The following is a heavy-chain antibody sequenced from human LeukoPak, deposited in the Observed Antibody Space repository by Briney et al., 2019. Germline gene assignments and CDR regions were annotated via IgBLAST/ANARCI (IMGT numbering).Heavy chain of an antibody. D-gene: IGHD1-26*01. CDR2: IYPGDSDT. J-gene: IGHJ6*03. Sequence: GESLKISCKGSGYTFTSYWIAWVRQMLGKGLEWMGIIYPGDSDTRYSPSFQGQVTISADKSISTAYLQWSSLKASDTAMYYCARGSGSHYYYYYYMDVWGKGTTVTVSS. CDR1: GYTFTSYW. V-gene: IGHV5-51*01. CDR3: ARGSGSHYYYYYYMDV.